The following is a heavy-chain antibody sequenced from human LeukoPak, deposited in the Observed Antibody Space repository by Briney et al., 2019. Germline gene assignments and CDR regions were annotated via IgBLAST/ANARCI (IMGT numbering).Heavy chain of an antibody. CDR3: ARTNAFDI. CDR1: GGSFGSNY. V-gene: IGHV4-59*08. J-gene: IGHJ3*02. CDR2: IFYSGST. Sequence: PSETLSLTCTISGGSFGSNYWSWIRQPPGKGLEWIGCIFYSGSTYYNPSLKSRVTISVDTSKNQLSLRLSSVTAADTAVYYCARTNAFDIWGQGTMVTVSS.